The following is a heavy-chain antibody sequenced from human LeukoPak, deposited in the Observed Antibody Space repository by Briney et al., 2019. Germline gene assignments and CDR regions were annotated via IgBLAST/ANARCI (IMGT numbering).Heavy chain of an antibody. CDR3: ARGVAAGRSKSYYFEY. Sequence: GGSLRLSCAASGFTFSSYSMNWVRQAPGKGLEWVSSISSSSSYIYYADSVKGRFTISRDNAKNSLYLQMNSLRAEDTAVYYCARGVAAGRSKSYYFEYWGQGTLVTVSS. V-gene: IGHV3-21*01. CDR2: ISSSSSYI. J-gene: IGHJ4*02. D-gene: IGHD6-13*01. CDR1: GFTFSSYS.